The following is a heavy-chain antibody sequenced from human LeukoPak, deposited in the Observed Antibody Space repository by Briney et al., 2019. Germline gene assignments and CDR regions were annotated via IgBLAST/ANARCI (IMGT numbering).Heavy chain of an antibody. CDR3: ATGLVVSGIAVAGPHFDY. CDR2: IYYSGST. D-gene: IGHD6-19*01. CDR1: GGAISAYY. J-gene: IGHJ4*02. Sequence: SETLSLTCTVSGGAISAYYWSWIRQPPGKGLEWIGYIYYSGSTNYNPSLKSRVTISVDTSKNQFSLKLSSVTAADTAAYYCATGLVVSGIAVAGPHFDYWGQGTLVTVSS. V-gene: IGHV4-59*08.